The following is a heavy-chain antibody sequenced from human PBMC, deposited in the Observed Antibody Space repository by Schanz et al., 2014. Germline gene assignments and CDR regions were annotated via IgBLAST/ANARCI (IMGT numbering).Heavy chain of an antibody. Sequence: EMQLLESGGGLIQPGGSLRLSCAASGFTLSNYAMSWVRQAPGKGLEWVSALSEGGGGTHYADSVRGRFTISRDNSKNTLYLQMNSLRAEDTAVYYCAKGRFGELSAFDIWGQGTMXTVSS. CDR3: AKGRFGELSAFDI. D-gene: IGHD3-10*01. CDR2: LSEGGGGT. V-gene: IGHV3-23*01. J-gene: IGHJ3*02. CDR1: GFTLSNYA.